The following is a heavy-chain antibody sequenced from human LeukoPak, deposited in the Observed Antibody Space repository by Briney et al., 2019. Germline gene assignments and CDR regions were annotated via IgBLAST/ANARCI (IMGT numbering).Heavy chain of an antibody. CDR1: GYTFTGYY. Sequence: ASVKVSCKASGYTFTGYYMHWVRQVPGQGLEWMGWINPNSGGTNYAQKFQGRVTMTRDTSISTAYMELSRLRSDDTAVYYCARDVRGPTVTTANRWGQGTLVTVSS. D-gene: IGHD4-11*01. CDR3: ARDVRGPTVTTANR. V-gene: IGHV1-2*02. J-gene: IGHJ4*02. CDR2: INPNSGGT.